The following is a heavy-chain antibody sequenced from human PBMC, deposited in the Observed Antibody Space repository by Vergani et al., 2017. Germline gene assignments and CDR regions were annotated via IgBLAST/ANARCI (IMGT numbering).Heavy chain of an antibody. J-gene: IGHJ5*02. CDR1: GGSISSSSYY. D-gene: IGHD3-10*01. V-gene: IGHV4-39*07. CDR2: IYYSGSP. CDR3: ERDLEGRNWFDP. Sequence: QLQLQESGPGLVKPSETLSLTCTVSGGSISSSSYYWGWIRQPPGKGLEWIGSIYYSGSPYYNPSLKSRVTISVDTSKNQFSLKLSSVTAADTAVYYCERDLEGRNWFDPWGEGTLVTVSS.